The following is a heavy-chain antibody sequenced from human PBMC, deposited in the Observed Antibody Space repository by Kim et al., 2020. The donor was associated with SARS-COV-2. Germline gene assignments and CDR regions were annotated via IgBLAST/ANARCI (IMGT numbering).Heavy chain of an antibody. V-gene: IGHV3-30*18. J-gene: IGHJ4*02. CDR2: ISYDGSNK. CDR1: GFTFSSYG. Sequence: GGSLRLSCAASGFTFSSYGMHWVRQAPGKGLEWVAVISYDGSNKYYADSVKGRFTISRDNSKNTLYLQMNSLRAEDTAVYYCAKDTLPPWTVGAIYYFDYWGQGTLVTVSS. CDR3: AKDTLPPWTVGAIYYFDY. D-gene: IGHD1-26*01.